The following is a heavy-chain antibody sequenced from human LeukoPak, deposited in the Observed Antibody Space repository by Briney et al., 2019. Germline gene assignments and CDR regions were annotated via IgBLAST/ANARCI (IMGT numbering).Heavy chain of an antibody. Sequence: SETLSLTCTVSGDSISTYYWSWIRQPPGKGLEWIAYIHYRGSTTYNPSLRSRVTISVDTSRNQFSLKLSSVTAADTAVYYCARSRSGYSYEHGAFEIWGQGTMVTVTS. J-gene: IGHJ3*02. CDR2: IHYRGST. CDR1: GDSISTYY. CDR3: ARSRSGYSYEHGAFEI. V-gene: IGHV4-59*01. D-gene: IGHD5-18*01.